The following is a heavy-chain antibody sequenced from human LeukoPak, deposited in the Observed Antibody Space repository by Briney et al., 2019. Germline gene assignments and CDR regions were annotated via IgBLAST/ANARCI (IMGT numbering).Heavy chain of an antibody. CDR2: IYSGGST. Sequence: PGGSLRLSCAASGFTVSSNYMSWVRQAPGKGLEWVAVIYSGGSTYYADSVKGRFTISRDKSKNTLYLQMNSLRAEDTAVYYCARDRWELGAFDIWGQGTMVTVSS. V-gene: IGHV3-66*01. J-gene: IGHJ3*02. CDR3: ARDRWELGAFDI. D-gene: IGHD1-26*01. CDR1: GFTVSSNY.